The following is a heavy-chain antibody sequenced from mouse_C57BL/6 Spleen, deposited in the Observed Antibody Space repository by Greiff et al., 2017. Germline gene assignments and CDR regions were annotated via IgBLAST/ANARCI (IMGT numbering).Heavy chain of an antibody. CDR2: INPGSGCT. V-gene: IGHV1-54*01. J-gene: IGHJ3*01. D-gene: IGHD1-1*01. Sequence: VQLQQSGAELVRPGTSVKVSCTASGYAFTNYLIEWVKQRPGQGLEWIGVINPGSGCTNYTEKFKGKGTLTADKSSSTAYMQLSSLTSEYSAVYFCASSTVVAKGRAWFAYWGQGTLVTVSA. CDR3: ASSTVVAKGRAWFAY. CDR1: GYAFTNYL.